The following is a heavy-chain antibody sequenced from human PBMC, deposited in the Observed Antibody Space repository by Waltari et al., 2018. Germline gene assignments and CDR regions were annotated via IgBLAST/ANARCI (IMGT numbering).Heavy chain of an antibody. J-gene: IGHJ4*02. CDR3: ARDLSGPYYYDSSGMYYFDY. D-gene: IGHD3-22*01. CDR2: INPSGGRT. CDR1: GYTFTSYY. V-gene: IGHV1-46*01. Sequence: QVQLVQSGAEVKKPGASVKVSCKASGYTFTSYYMHWVRQAPGQGLAWMGIINPSGGRTSYAQKFQGRVTMIRDTSTSTVYMELSSLRSEDTAVYYCARDLSGPYYYDSSGMYYFDYWGQGTLVTVSS.